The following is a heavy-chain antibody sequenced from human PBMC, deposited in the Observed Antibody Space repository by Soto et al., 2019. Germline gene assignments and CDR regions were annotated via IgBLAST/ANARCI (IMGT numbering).Heavy chain of an antibody. Sequence: ETLSLTCTVSGGSISSYYWSWIRQPPGKGLEWIGYIYYSGSTNYNPSLKSRVTISVDTSKNQFSLKLSSVTAADTAVYYCARAHRDLQQLVHYYYSMDVWGQGTTVTVSS. CDR1: GGSISSYY. CDR3: ARAHRDLQQLVHYYYSMDV. D-gene: IGHD6-13*01. V-gene: IGHV4-59*08. CDR2: IYYSGST. J-gene: IGHJ6*02.